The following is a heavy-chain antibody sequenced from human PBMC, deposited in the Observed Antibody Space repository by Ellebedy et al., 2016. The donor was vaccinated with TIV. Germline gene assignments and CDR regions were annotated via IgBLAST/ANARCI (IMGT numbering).Heavy chain of an antibody. CDR1: GFTFSSYG. V-gene: IGHV3-30*02. CDR3: TKDYSAVTTDYFDY. Sequence: GESLKISCAASGFTFSSYGMHWVRQAPGKGLEWVAFIRYDGSNKYYADSVKGRFTISRDNSKNTLYLQMNSLRAEDTAVYYCTKDYSAVTTDYFDYWGQGTLVTVSS. D-gene: IGHD4-17*01. J-gene: IGHJ4*02. CDR2: IRYDGSNK.